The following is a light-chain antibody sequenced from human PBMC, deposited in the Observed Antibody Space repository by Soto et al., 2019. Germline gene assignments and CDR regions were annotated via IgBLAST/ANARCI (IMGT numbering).Light chain of an antibody. V-gene: IGKV1-5*03. CDR2: RAS. Sequence: TQMTQSPSTLSASVGDSVSITCRASRDIGTWLAWFQQKPGRAPNLLIYRASTLARGVPSRFSGSGSGTEFTLTISSLQPDDCATYYCHQHETYPLAFGGGTTVDSK. CDR1: RDIGTW. CDR3: HQHETYPLA. J-gene: IGKJ4*01.